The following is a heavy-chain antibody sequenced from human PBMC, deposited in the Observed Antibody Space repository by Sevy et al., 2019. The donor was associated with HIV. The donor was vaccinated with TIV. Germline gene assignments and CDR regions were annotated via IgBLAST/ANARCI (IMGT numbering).Heavy chain of an antibody. CDR1: GFTFSGYA. Sequence: GGSLRLSCAASGFTFSGYALHWVRQAPGKGLEWVAVISYDGSQNHYAGSVRGRFTIFRDNSKNTLFLQTNSLRGEDTAVYYCARDHWGTEQRDHYYDYYGMDVWGQGTTVTVSS. CDR2: ISYDGSQN. V-gene: IGHV3-30*03. J-gene: IGHJ6*02. CDR3: ARDHWGTEQRDHYYDYYGMDV. D-gene: IGHD3-16*01.